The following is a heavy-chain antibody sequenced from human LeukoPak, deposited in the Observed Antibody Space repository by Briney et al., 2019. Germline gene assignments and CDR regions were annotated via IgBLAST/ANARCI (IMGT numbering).Heavy chain of an antibody. V-gene: IGHV4-4*07. J-gene: IGHJ6*03. CDR1: GGSISSYY. D-gene: IGHD1-1*01. CDR3: AREETGNFEEYYMDV. Sequence: SQTLSLTCTVSGGSISSYYWSWIRQPAGKGLEWIGRIYTSGSTNYNPSLKSRVTMSVDTSKNQFSLKLSSVTAADTAVYYCAREETGNFEEYYMDVWGKGTTVTVSS. CDR2: IYTSGST.